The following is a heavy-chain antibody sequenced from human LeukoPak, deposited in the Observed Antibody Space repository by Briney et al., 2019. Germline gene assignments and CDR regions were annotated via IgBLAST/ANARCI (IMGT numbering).Heavy chain of an antibody. Sequence: SETLSLTCTVSGGSISSSSYYWSWIRQPPGKGLEWIGYIYYSGSTNYNPSLKSRVTISVDTSKNQFSLKLSSVTAADTAVYYCARVSGYDWESFYDYWGQGTLVTVSS. CDR2: IYYSGST. D-gene: IGHD5-12*01. V-gene: IGHV4-61*01. CDR1: GGSISSSSYY. J-gene: IGHJ4*02. CDR3: ARVSGYDWESFYDY.